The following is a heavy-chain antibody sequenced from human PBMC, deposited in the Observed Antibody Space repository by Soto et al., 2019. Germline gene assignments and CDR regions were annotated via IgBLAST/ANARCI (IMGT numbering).Heavy chain of an antibody. CDR3: ARGDCVGGTCYSLAGSFYYYMDV. J-gene: IGHJ6*03. V-gene: IGHV3-74*01. Sequence: GGSLRLSCAASGFTFSNYWMYWVRQAPGKGLVWVSRINSDGSVSSYADSVKGRLTISRDNVKNTLYLQMDSLRAEDTAVYYCARGDCVGGTCYSLAGSFYYYMDVWGKGTTVTVSS. CDR1: GFTFSNYW. D-gene: IGHD2-15*01. CDR2: INSDGSVS.